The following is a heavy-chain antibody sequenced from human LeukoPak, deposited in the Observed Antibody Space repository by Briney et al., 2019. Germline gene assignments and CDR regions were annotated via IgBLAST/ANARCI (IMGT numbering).Heavy chain of an antibody. CDR3: AKDARRYSGWYFFDH. D-gene: IGHD6-19*01. V-gene: IGHV3-23*01. CDR2: ISDSGGTT. CDR1: GFTFSNLA. J-gene: IGHJ4*02. Sequence: GGSLRLSCVASGFTFSNLAVGWVRQAPGKGLEWVSVISDSGGTTYYADSVKGRFTISRDNSRNTLYLQMNSLRVDDTAVYYCAKDARRYSGWYFFDHWGQGTLVTVSS.